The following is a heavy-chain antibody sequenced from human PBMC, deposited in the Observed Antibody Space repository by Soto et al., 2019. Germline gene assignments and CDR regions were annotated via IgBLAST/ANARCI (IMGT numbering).Heavy chain of an antibody. Sequence: GASVKVSCKASGYTFTSYGISWVRQAPGQGLEWMGWISAYNGNTNYAQKLQGRVTMTTDTSTSTAYMELSSLRSEDTAVYYCAREGSNYYDSSGYYRFDYWGQGTLVTVSS. J-gene: IGHJ4*02. CDR2: ISAYNGNT. D-gene: IGHD3-22*01. CDR1: GYTFTSYG. CDR3: AREGSNYYDSSGYYRFDY. V-gene: IGHV1-18*01.